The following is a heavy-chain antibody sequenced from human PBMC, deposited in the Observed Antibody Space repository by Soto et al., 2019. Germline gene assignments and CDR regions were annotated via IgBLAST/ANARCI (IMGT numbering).Heavy chain of an antibody. Sequence: QVQLQESGAGLVKPSETLSLTCTVSGGSIDNYYWSWIRQPPGRGLEWIGFIYNSGSTSYNPSLKRRVTISVDTSKNQFSLKLRSVTAADTAIYYCARSPWELLPEFDYWGQGTLVTVSS. D-gene: IGHD1-26*01. V-gene: IGHV4-59*01. J-gene: IGHJ4*02. CDR3: ARSPWELLPEFDY. CDR2: IYNSGST. CDR1: GGSIDNYY.